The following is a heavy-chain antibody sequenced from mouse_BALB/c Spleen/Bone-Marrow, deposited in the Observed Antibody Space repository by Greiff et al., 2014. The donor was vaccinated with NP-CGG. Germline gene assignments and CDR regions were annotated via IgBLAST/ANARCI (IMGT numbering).Heavy chain of an antibody. CDR2: ISTYSGNT. V-gene: IGHV1-67*01. CDR3: ARSGYGYDWFAY. CDR1: GYTLTDYA. J-gene: IGHJ3*01. Sequence: VQLQQSGPELVRPGVSVKISCKGSGYTLTDYAMHWVKQSHAKSLEWIGVISTYSGNTNYNQKFKGKATMTVDKSSSTAYMELARLTSEDNAIYFCARSGYGYDWFAYWGQGTLVTVSA. D-gene: IGHD2-2*01.